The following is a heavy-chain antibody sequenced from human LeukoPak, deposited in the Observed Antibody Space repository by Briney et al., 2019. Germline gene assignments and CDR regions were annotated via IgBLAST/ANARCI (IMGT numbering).Heavy chain of an antibody. CDR2: IIPILGIA. J-gene: IGHJ1*01. CDR1: GYTFSSHD. CDR3: ARGDAAVGYGDYARAEYFQH. D-gene: IGHD4-17*01. Sequence: SVKVSCKASGYTFSSHDINWVRQAPGQGLEWMGRIIPILGIANYAQKFQGRVTITADKSTSTAYMELSSLRSEDTAVYYCARGDAAVGYGDYARAEYFQHWGQGTLVTVSS. V-gene: IGHV1-69*04.